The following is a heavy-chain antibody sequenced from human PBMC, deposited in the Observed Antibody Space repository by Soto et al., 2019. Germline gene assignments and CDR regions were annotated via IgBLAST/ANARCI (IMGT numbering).Heavy chain of an antibody. Sequence: QVQLVESGGGLVKPGGSLRLSCAASGFTFSDYYMSWIRQAPGKGLEWVSYISSSGSTIYYADSVKGRFTISRDNAKNSLYLQMNSLRAEDTAVYYCAKVSHDYGDYGRKHPDAFDIWGQGTMVTVSS. CDR1: GFTFSDYY. V-gene: IGHV3-11*01. D-gene: IGHD4-17*01. CDR2: ISSSGSTI. J-gene: IGHJ3*02. CDR3: AKVSHDYGDYGRKHPDAFDI.